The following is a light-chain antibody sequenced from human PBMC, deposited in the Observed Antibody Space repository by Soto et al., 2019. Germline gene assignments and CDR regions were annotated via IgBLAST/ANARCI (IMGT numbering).Light chain of an antibody. CDR1: QSVSSN. J-gene: IGKJ5*01. CDR2: GAS. CDR3: QQRSNWPPIT. Sequence: EIVMTQSPATLSVSPGERATLSCRASQSVSSNLAWYQQKPGQAPRLLIYGASTRATGIPARFSGSGPGTEFTLTISSLEPEDFAVYYCQQRSNWPPITFGQGTRLEIK. V-gene: IGKV3-15*01.